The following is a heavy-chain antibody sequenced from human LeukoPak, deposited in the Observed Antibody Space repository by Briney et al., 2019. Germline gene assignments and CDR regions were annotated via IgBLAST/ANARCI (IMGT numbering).Heavy chain of an antibody. V-gene: IGHV5-51*01. CDR1: GYSFTSYW. Sequence: GESLMICCKGSGYSFTSYWIGWVRQMPRKGLEGMGIIYPGDSDPRYSPSFQGQVTISADKSISTAYLQWSSLKASDTAMYYCARRLRTVNWFDPWGQGTLVTVSS. J-gene: IGHJ5*02. CDR2: IYPGDSDP. D-gene: IGHD1-14*01. CDR3: ARRLRTVNWFDP.